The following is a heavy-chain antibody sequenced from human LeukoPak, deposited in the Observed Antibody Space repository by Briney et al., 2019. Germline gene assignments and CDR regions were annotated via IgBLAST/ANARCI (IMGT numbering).Heavy chain of an antibody. CDR3: ATEVGYYGSGSKVHFDY. D-gene: IGHD3-10*01. J-gene: IGHJ4*02. Sequence: ASVKVSCKVSGYTLTELSMHWVRQAPGKGLEWMGGFDPEDGETIYAQKFQGRVTMTEDTSTDTAYMELSSLRSEDTAVYYRATEVGYYGSGSKVHFDYWGQGTLVTVSS. V-gene: IGHV1-24*01. CDR1: GYTLTELS. CDR2: FDPEDGET.